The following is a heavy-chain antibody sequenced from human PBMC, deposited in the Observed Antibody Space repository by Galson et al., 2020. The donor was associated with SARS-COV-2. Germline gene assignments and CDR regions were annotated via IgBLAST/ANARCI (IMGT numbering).Heavy chain of an antibody. V-gene: IGHV4-38-2*02. D-gene: IGHD6-19*01. J-gene: IGHJ4*02. CDR3: ARDEGYTSGWAVGGWY. CDR1: GYSINSGYF. CDR2: IFHSGST. Sequence: SETLYLTCTVSGYSINSGYFWGWIRQPPGKGLEWIGSIFHSGSTFYNPSLESRVTISRDTSKNQFSLKLTSVTDADTAVYYCARDEGYTSGWAVGGWYWGQGTLVTVSS.